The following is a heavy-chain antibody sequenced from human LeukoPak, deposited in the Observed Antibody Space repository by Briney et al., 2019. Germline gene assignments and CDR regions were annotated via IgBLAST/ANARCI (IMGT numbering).Heavy chain of an antibody. D-gene: IGHD6-19*01. Sequence: HPGGSLRLSCAASGFTFSSYAMSWVRQAPGKGLEWVSSISGSGGSKWFADSVKGRFTISKDNSENTLYLQMNRLRAEDTALYYCAKESSVTGAGLLDYWGQGTLVTVSS. V-gene: IGHV3-23*01. CDR2: ISGSGGSK. CDR1: GFTFSSYA. CDR3: AKESSVTGAGLLDY. J-gene: IGHJ4*02.